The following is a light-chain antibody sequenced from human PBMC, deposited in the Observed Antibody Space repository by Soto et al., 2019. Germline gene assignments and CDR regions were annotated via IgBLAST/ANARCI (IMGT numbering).Light chain of an antibody. V-gene: IGKV2-28*01. CDR2: LGS. CDR1: QNLLHSNGYNY. CDR3: AQGLATPFT. J-gene: IGKJ4*01. Sequence: EIVLTQSPLSLPVTPGEPASISCRSSQNLLHSNGYNYLNWYLQKPGQSPQLLIYLGSNRASGVPDRFSGSGSGTDLTLTINRVEAEDVGLYFCAQGLATPFTFGGGTKVEIK.